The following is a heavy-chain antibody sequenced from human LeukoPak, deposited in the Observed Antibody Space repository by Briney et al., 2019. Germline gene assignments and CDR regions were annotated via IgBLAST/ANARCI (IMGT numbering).Heavy chain of an antibody. D-gene: IGHD6-13*01. Sequence: SETLSLTCTVSGGSISSSSYYWGWIRQPPGKGLEWIGSIYYSGSTYYNLSLKSRVTISVDRSKNQFSLKLSSVTAADTAVYYCARTPIANDAFDIWGQGTMVTVSS. CDR1: GGSISSSSYY. CDR2: IYYSGST. V-gene: IGHV4-39*07. J-gene: IGHJ3*02. CDR3: ARTPIANDAFDI.